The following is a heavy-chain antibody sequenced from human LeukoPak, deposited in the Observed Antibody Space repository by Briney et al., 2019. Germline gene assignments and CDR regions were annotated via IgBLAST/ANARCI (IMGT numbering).Heavy chain of an antibody. V-gene: IGHV1-69*05. Sequence: SVKVSCKASGGTFSSYAISWVRQAPGQGLEWMGGIIPIFGTANYAQKFQGRVTITTDESTSTAYMELSSLRSDDTAVYYCARNSAAAGKEDYYGMDVWGQGTTVTVSS. J-gene: IGHJ6*02. CDR2: IIPIFGTA. CDR3: ARNSAAAGKEDYYGMDV. D-gene: IGHD6-13*01. CDR1: GGTFSSYA.